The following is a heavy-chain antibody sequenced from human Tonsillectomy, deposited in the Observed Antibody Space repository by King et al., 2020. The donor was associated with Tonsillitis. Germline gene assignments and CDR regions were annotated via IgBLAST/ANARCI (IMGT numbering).Heavy chain of an antibody. CDR1: GFTFGDYA. Sequence: VQLVESGGGLVKPGRSLRLSCIASGFTFGDYAMSWFRQAPGKGLEWVSFIRSKAIGETTEYAACVKGRFTISRDDSKIIAYLQMNSLKTEDTAVYYCTRKTYYYDSSGYYYGDALDIWGQGTMVTVSS. D-gene: IGHD3-22*01. V-gene: IGHV3-49*05. CDR2: IRSKAIGETT. J-gene: IGHJ3*02. CDR3: TRKTYYYDSSGYYYGDALDI.